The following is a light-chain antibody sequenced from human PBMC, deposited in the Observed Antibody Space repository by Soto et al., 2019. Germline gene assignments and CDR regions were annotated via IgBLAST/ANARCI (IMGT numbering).Light chain of an antibody. J-gene: IGLJ3*02. CDR1: GSDVGGYNF. CDR2: AVS. Sequence: QSALTQPPSASGSPGQSVTISCAGSGSDVGGYNFVSWYQHHPGKAPKLILYAVSTRPSGVPDRFSGSKSGSTASLTVSGLQAEDEADYYCSSYAGSDRGVFGGGTKLTVL. CDR3: SSYAGSDRGV. V-gene: IGLV2-8*01.